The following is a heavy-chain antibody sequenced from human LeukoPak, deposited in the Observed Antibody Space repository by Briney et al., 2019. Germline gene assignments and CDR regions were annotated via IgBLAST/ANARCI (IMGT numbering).Heavy chain of an antibody. CDR2: INAGNGNA. J-gene: IGHJ4*02. CDR1: GYTFTSYA. Sequence: ASVKVSCKASGYTFTSYAMHWVRQAPGQRLKWMGWINAGNGNAKYSQKFQGRVTITRDTSASTAYMELSSLRSEDTAVYYCARASYCSSTSCYALYFDYWGQGTLVTVSS. D-gene: IGHD2-2*01. CDR3: ARASYCSSTSCYALYFDY. V-gene: IGHV1-3*01.